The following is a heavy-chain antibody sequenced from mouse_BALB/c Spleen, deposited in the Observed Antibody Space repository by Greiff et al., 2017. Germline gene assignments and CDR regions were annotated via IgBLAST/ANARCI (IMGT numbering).Heavy chain of an antibody. CDR2: IRNKANGYTT. D-gene: IGHD1-1*01. Sequence: EVKLMESGGGLVQPGGSLRLSCATSGFTFTDYYMSWVRQPPGKALEWLGFIRNKANGYTTEYSASVKGRFTISRDNSQSILYLQMNTLRAEDSATYYCARHGSSRGYAMDYWGQGTSVTVSS. CDR1: GFTFTDYY. CDR3: ARHGSSRGYAMDY. V-gene: IGHV7-3*02. J-gene: IGHJ4*01.